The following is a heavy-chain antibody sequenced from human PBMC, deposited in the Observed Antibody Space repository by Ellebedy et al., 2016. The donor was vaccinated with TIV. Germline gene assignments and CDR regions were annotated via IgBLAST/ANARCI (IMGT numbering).Heavy chain of an antibody. CDR3: ASPRYCSGGSCYATSEDYYYYGMDV. V-gene: IGHV1-18*01. CDR1: GYTFTSYG. CDR2: ISAYNGNT. D-gene: IGHD2-15*01. Sequence: ASVKVSCXASGYTFTSYGISWVRQAPGQGLEWMGWISAYNGNTNYAQKLQGRVTMTTDTSTSTAYMELRSLRSDDTAVYYCASPRYCSGGSCYATSEDYYYYGMDVWGQGTTVTVSS. J-gene: IGHJ6*02.